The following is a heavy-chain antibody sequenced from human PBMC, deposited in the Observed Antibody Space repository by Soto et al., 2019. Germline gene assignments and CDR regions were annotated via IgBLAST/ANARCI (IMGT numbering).Heavy chain of an antibody. CDR1: GFTFSSYA. CDR2: LSGSGGST. J-gene: IGHJ4*02. D-gene: IGHD1-26*01. CDR3: AKVDITVGASTAYDY. Sequence: GGSLRLSCAASGFTFSSYAMSWVRQAPGKGLEWVSALSGSGGSTYYADSVKGRFTISRDNSKNTLYLQMNSLRAEDTAVYYCAKVDITVGASTAYDYWGQGTLVTVSS. V-gene: IGHV3-23*01.